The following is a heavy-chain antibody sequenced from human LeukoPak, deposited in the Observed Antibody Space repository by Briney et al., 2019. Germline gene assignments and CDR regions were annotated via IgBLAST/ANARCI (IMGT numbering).Heavy chain of an antibody. V-gene: IGHV4-34*01. CDR1: GGSLSGYY. J-gene: IGHJ3*02. CDR3: ARHRGRAFDI. Sequence: SETLSLTCAAYGGSLSGYYWSWIRQPPGKGLEWIGQIYHRGSTLYDVSLKSRVTISEDTSKNQFSLKLTSVTAADTAVYYCARHRGRAFDIWGQGTMVTVSS. CDR2: IYHRGST.